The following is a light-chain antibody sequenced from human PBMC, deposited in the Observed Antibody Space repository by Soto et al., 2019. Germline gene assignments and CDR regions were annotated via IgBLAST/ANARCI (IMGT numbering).Light chain of an antibody. CDR2: RGS. J-gene: IGKJ1*01. V-gene: IGKV3-20*01. CDR3: QDYGTSAPWT. CDR1: QNIRGNE. Sequence: EVVXTXSPGXXXXXXGEXXTLSCRASQNIRGNELAWYQQKPGQAPRLLIYRGSSRATGIPDRFSGRGSGTDFTLTISRLEPEDFAVYYCQDYGTSAPWTFGQGTKVEIK.